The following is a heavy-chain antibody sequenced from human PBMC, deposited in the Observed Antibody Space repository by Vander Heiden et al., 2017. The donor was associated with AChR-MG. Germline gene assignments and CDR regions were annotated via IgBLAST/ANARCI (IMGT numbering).Heavy chain of an antibody. Sequence: QLQLQESGPGLVKPSETLSLTCTVSGGSISSTSYYWGWIRQSPGKGLEWIGSVDHSGRRYYNPSLKSRVTISVDTSKNQFSLKLSSVTAADTALYYCANSLGYCYSSSCFLSWFDPWGQGTLVTVSS. CDR3: ANSLGYCYSSSCFLSWFDP. J-gene: IGHJ5*02. CDR1: GGSISSTSYY. V-gene: IGHV4-39*01. D-gene: IGHD2-2*01. CDR2: VDHSGRR.